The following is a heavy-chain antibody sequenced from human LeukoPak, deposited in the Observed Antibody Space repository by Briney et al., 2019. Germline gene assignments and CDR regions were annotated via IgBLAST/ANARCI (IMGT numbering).Heavy chain of an antibody. V-gene: IGHV4-34*01. CDR1: GGSFSGYY. CDR3: ASSEIFGVVIIPVSWFDP. D-gene: IGHD3-3*01. J-gene: IGHJ5*02. Sequence: PSETLSLTCAVYGGSFSGYYWSWIRQPPGKGLEWIGEINHSGSTNYNPSLKSRVTISVDTSKNQFSLKLSSVTAADTAVYYCASSEIFGVVIIPVSWFDPWGQGTLVTVSS. CDR2: INHSGST.